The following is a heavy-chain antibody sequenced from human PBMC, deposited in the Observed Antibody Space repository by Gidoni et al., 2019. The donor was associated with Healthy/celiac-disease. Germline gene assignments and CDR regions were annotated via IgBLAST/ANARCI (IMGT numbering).Heavy chain of an antibody. CDR1: GVTFSIYA. CDR3: ATSPFNGDKEEGDAFDI. V-gene: IGHV1-69*01. CDR2: IIPSCGTA. J-gene: IGHJ3*02. D-gene: IGHD2-8*01. Sequence: VQLVPSGAEVTKPVSSVTVSCPASGVTFSIYAISWVRQAPGQGLEWMGGIIPSCGTANYAQKFQGRVTITADESTSTAYMELSSLRSEDTAVYYCATSPFNGDKEEGDAFDIWGQGTMVTVSS.